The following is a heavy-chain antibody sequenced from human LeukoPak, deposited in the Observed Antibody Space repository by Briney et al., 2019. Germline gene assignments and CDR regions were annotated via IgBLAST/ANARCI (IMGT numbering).Heavy chain of an antibody. CDR2: VANDGRDK. Sequence: GGSLRLSCAASGFTFSNYGMHWVRQAPGKGLEWVAVVANDGRDKRYADSVKGRFTISRDNSKNAVYLQMNSLRAEDTAVYYCARKKVNSYGTALDYWGQGTLVTVSS. J-gene: IGHJ4*02. D-gene: IGHD5-18*01. CDR1: GFTFSNYG. V-gene: IGHV3-30*03. CDR3: ARKKVNSYGTALDY.